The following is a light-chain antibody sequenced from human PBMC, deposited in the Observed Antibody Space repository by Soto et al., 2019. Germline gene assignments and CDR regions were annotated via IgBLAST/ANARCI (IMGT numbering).Light chain of an antibody. J-gene: IGKJ4*01. V-gene: IGKV3D-11*01. CDR2: DAS. Sequence: DIVLTQSPATLALSPGERATLSCRASPGVGTYLAWYQQKPGQAPRLLIYDASNRATGIPARFSGSGSGTDFILTIASLEPEDCAVYYCQQRSNWPLTFGGGTKVEIK. CDR3: QQRSNWPLT. CDR1: PGVGTY.